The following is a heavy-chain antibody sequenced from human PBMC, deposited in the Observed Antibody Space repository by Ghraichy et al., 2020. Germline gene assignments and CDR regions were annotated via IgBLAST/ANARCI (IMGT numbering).Heavy chain of an antibody. J-gene: IGHJ6*02. D-gene: IGHD4-23*01. CDR2: ITSSSRFI. Sequence: GGSLRLSCSASGFTFSSYNMNWVRQAPGKGLEWLSYITSSSRFISYADSVKGRFTISRDNAKNSLDLQINSLRDEDTAVYYCARASTVVRFYYYDGMDVWGQGTTVTV. V-gene: IGHV3-48*02. CDR3: ARASTVVRFYYYDGMDV. CDR1: GFTFSSYN.